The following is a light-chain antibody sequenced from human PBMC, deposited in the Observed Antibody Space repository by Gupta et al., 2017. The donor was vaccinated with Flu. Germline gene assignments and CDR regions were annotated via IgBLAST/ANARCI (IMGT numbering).Light chain of an antibody. CDR3: QPADRTSTYYV. CDR1: AVPNQY. Sequence: SYELTQPPSVSVSPGQTARITCSGDAVPNQYVYCFQQKPGQAPTLLIYKDTERPSGIPERFSASGSGTTVTLTISGVQAEDEADYYCQPADRTSTYYVFGAGTKVTVL. CDR2: KDT. J-gene: IGLJ1*01. V-gene: IGLV3-25*03.